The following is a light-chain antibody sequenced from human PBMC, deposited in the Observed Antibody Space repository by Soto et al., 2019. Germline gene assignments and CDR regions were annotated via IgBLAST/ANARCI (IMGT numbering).Light chain of an antibody. V-gene: IGKV1-5*03. Sequence: DIQMTQSPSTLSASVGDRVTITCRASQSIGRMLAWYQQKPGKAPDLLIYKASRLQSGVPSRFSGSGSGTDFTLTISSLQPDDFATYYCQRYNDYLWTFGQGTKVDIK. CDR3: QRYNDYLWT. CDR1: QSIGRM. CDR2: KAS. J-gene: IGKJ1*01.